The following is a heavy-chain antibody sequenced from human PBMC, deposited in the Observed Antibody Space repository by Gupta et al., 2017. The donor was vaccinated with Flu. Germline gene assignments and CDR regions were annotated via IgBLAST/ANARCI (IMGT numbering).Heavy chain of an antibody. Sequence: EVQLVESGGGLVQPGGSLRLSCAASGFRISGYEMNWVRQAPGKGLEWVSFMSSGGDVTYYEDSVKGRLTVSRDNTKNSVFLEMNSLGADDTAVYYCARDFGAYYVSWYLDLWGRGTLVTVSS. V-gene: IGHV3-48*03. CDR1: GFRISGYE. J-gene: IGHJ2*01. CDR3: ARDFGAYYVSWYLDL. D-gene: IGHD3-16*01. CDR2: MSSGGDVT.